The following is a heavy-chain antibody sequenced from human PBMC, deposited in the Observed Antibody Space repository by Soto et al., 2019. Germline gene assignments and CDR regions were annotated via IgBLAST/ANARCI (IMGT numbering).Heavy chain of an antibody. Sequence: PGGSLRLSCAASGFTFDDYAMHWVRQAPGKGLEWVSLISWDGGSTYYADSVKGRFTISRDNSKNSLYLQMNSLRAEETALYYCEKDQKAKNHYYYGMDVWGQGTTVTVSS. V-gene: IGHV3-43D*04. CDR3: EKDQKAKNHYYYGMDV. D-gene: IGHD1-26*01. CDR2: ISWDGGST. CDR1: GFTFDDYA. J-gene: IGHJ6*02.